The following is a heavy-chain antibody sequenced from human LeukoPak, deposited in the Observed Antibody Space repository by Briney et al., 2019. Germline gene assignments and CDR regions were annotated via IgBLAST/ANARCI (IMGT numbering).Heavy chain of an antibody. V-gene: IGHV3-53*01. J-gene: IGHJ4*02. Sequence: GGSLRLSCAAYGFTVSSNYMSWVRQAPGEGLEWVSVIYSGGSTYYADSVKGRFTISRDNSKNTLYLQMNSLNAEDTALYYCARDYPPYWGQGTLVTVSA. CDR1: GFTVSSNY. CDR3: ARDYPPY. CDR2: IYSGGST.